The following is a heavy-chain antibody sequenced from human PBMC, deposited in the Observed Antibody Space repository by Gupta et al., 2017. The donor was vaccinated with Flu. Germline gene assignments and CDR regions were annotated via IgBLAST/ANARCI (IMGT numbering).Heavy chain of an antibody. CDR2: IHDSGST. J-gene: IGHJ6*02. D-gene: IGHD6-19*01. V-gene: IGHV4-31*03. CDR3: ARDRGIALAGYYYGLDV. Sequence: QFQLQESGPGLVMPSPTLSLICSVSDYSIRCGDHYWAWIRHHLGKGPEWIGYIHDSGSTHYNPSLQSRVTMSVDTSKSQFSLSLTSVTAADTSVYHCARDRGIALAGYYYGLDVWGQGTTVSVSS. CDR1: DYSIRCGDHY.